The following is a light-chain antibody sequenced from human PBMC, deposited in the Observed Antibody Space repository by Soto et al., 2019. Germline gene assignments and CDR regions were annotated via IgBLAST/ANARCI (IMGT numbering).Light chain of an antibody. J-gene: IGKJ1*01. CDR3: QQYGSSPT. V-gene: IGKV3-20*01. CDR1: QSVSSSY. CDR2: GAS. Sequence: EIVLTHSPGTLSLSPGERATLSCRASQSVSSSYLAWYQQKPGQAPRLLIYGASSRATGIPDRFSGSGSGTDFTLTISGLEPEDFAVYYCQQYGSSPTFGQGTKVDIK.